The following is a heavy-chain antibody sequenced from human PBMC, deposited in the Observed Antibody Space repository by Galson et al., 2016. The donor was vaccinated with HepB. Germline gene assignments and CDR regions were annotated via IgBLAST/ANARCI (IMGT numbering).Heavy chain of an antibody. CDR3: ARGRRTICNGSICYKDSYYYAMDV. CDR2: IDYSGST. D-gene: IGHD2-15*01. CDR1: GESVINDRYY. Sequence: TLSLTCIVSGESVINDRYYWTWIRLPPGKGLEWIGCIDYSGSTNYSPSLKSRVTMPLDASENEVSLRLSSVTAADTAIYYCARGRRTICNGSICYKDSYYYAMDVWGQGTTVAVS. J-gene: IGHJ6*02. V-gene: IGHV4-61*01.